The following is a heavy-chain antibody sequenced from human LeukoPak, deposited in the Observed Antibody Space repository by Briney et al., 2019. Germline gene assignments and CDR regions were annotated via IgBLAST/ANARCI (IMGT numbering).Heavy chain of an antibody. Sequence: GGSLRLSCAASGFTFSTYAMSWVRQAQGKGLEWVSAVRGSGTDTYHADSVKGRFTISRDNSKNTLYLQMNSLRAEDTAIYYCAKTSRANSAYDSPFDYWGQGTLVTVSS. J-gene: IGHJ4*02. CDR3: AKTSRANSAYDSPFDY. D-gene: IGHD5-12*01. CDR1: GFTFSTYA. CDR2: VRGSGTDT. V-gene: IGHV3-23*01.